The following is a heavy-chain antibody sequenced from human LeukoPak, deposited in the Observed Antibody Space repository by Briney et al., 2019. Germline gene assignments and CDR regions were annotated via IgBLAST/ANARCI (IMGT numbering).Heavy chain of an antibody. V-gene: IGHV3-74*01. J-gene: IGHJ4*02. CDR1: GFNFRKYW. Sequence: GGSLRLSCAASGFNFRKYWMHWVRHARGKGLVWVSRINSDGSSTIYADSVKGRFTISRDNAENTLYLQINSLRAEDTAVYYCATDEAATGRLDYWGQGTLVTDSS. CDR2: INSDGSST. D-gene: IGHD1-1*01. CDR3: ATDEAATGRLDY.